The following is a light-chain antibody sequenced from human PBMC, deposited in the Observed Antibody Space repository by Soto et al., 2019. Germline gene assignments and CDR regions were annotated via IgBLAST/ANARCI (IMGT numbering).Light chain of an antibody. V-gene: IGLV1-44*01. J-gene: IGLJ3*02. CDR3: AAWDDSLNGWV. CDR1: DSNIGSNT. CDR2: SNN. Sequence: QSVLTQPPSASGTPGQRVTISCSGSDSNIGSNTVNWYQQLPGTAPKLLMYSNNQRPSGVPDRFSGSKSGTSASLALSGLQSEDEADYFCAAWDDSLNGWVFGGGTKLTVL.